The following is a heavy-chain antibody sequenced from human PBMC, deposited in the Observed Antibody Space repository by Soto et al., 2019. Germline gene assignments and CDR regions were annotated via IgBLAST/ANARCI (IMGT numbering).Heavy chain of an antibody. CDR3: ARYYGGSADFYYYGMDV. CDR2: MWYDGSNK. V-gene: IGHV3-33*01. Sequence: PGWSLRLSCVSSGFSFSGYGMHWVRQAPGKGLEWVSVMWYDGSNKYYADSVKGRFTISRDNSKNTLFLQMKSLRAEDTAVYYCARYYGGSADFYYYGMDVWGQGTTVTVSS. J-gene: IGHJ6*02. D-gene: IGHD2-15*01. CDR1: GFSFSGYG.